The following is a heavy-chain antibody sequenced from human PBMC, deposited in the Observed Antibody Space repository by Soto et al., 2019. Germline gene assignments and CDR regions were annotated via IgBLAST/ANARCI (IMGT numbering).Heavy chain of an antibody. Sequence: GGSLRLSCAASGFTFSSYWMHWIRQAPGKGLEWVSRMNMDGNRISYVDSVRGRFTISADIAENSVILQMNTLRDEDSAVYFCVRDRDLYRDMFHADLWGQGTLVTVS. CDR1: GFTFSSYW. V-gene: IGHV3-74*01. J-gene: IGHJ4*01. CDR3: VRDRDLYRDMFHADL. CDR2: MNMDGNRI. D-gene: IGHD3-10*02.